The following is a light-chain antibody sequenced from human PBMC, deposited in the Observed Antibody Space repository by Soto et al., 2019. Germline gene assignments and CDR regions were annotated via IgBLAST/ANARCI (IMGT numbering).Light chain of an antibody. J-gene: IGKJ1*01. V-gene: IGKV1-5*03. CDR1: QSISNW. CDR3: QQYNSYSWT. Sequence: DIQMTQSPSTLSASVGDRVTITCRASQSISNWLAWYQQKPGKAPKLLIYKASSLQSGVPSRFSGSGSGTEFTLTISSLQPDDFATYYCQQYNSYSWTFGRGTQVEIK. CDR2: KAS.